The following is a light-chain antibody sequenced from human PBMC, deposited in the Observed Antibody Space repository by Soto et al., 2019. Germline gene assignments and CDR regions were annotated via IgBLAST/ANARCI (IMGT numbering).Light chain of an antibody. CDR2: KAS. Sequence: DIQMTQSPSTLSASVGDRVTITCRASQSISIWLAWYQQKPVKAPKLLIYKASSLESGVPSRFSGSGSGTEFTLTISSLQPDDFATYYCQQYNSYPWTFGQGTKVEIK. CDR1: QSISIW. CDR3: QQYNSYPWT. J-gene: IGKJ1*01. V-gene: IGKV1-5*03.